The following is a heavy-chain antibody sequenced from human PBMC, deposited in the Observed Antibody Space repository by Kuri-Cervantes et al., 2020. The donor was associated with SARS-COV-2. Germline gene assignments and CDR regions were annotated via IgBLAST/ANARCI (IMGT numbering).Heavy chain of an antibody. Sequence: ESLMIPCSASGFTFSNYAMHWVRQAPGKGLEYVSAISSNGGSTYYADSVKGRFTITRDNSKNTLYLQMSSLRAEDTAVYYCVKGYCSSTSCYNFDYWGQGTLVTVSS. CDR2: ISSNGGST. D-gene: IGHD2-2*01. V-gene: IGHV3-64D*09. CDR1: GFTFSNYA. J-gene: IGHJ4*02. CDR3: VKGYCSSTSCYNFDY.